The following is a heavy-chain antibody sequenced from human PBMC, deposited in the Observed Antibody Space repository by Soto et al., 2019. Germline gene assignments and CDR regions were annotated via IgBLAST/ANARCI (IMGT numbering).Heavy chain of an antibody. J-gene: IGHJ4*02. V-gene: IGHV3-30*18. Sequence: GGSLRLSCAASGFTFSSYGMHWVRQAPGKGLEWVAVISYDGSNKYYADSVKGRFTISRDNSKNTLYLQMNSLRAEDTAVYYCAKDWGVVTSHDYWGQGTLVTVSS. CDR1: GFTFSSYG. CDR3: AKDWGVVTSHDY. D-gene: IGHD2-21*02. CDR2: ISYDGSNK.